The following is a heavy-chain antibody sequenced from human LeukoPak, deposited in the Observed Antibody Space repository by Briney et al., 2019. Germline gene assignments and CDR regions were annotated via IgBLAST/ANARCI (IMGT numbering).Heavy chain of an antibody. D-gene: IGHD3-22*01. V-gene: IGHV1-8*01. CDR2: MNPNSGNT. CDR1: GDTFTTYD. Sequence: ASVKVSCKASGDTFTTYDVNWVRQATGQGLEWMGWMNPNSGNTGYAQKFQGRVTITRNTSISTAYMELSSLRSEDTAVYYCARGPNYYDSSGYYHDYWGQGTLVTVSS. CDR3: ARGPNYYDSSGYYHDY. J-gene: IGHJ4*02.